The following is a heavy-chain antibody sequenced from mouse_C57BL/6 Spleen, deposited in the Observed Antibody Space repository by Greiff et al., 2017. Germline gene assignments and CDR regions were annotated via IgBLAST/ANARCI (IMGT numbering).Heavy chain of an antibody. CDR3: AMTAQATYDY. Sequence: QSCKASGYTFTSYWMHWVKQRPIQGLEWIGNIDPSDSENHYNQKFKDKATLTVDKSSSTAYMQLSSLTSEDSAVYYCAMTAQATYDYWGQGTTLTVSS. D-gene: IGHD3-2*02. CDR2: IDPSDSEN. J-gene: IGHJ2*01. CDR1: GYTFTSYW. V-gene: IGHV1-52*01.